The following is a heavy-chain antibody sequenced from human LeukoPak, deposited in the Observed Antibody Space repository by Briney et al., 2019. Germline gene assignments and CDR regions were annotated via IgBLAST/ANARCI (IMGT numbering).Heavy chain of an antibody. CDR1: GGSINSYY. CDR3: TRYLYNYVTHHQDYMDV. CDR2: IHYTGST. J-gene: IGHJ6*03. D-gene: IGHD3-10*02. Sequence: KPSETLSLTCTVSGGSINSYYWSWIRQPPGKGLECIGYIHYTGSTNYNPSLKSRVTISVDTSKSQFSLKLSSVTAADTAVYYCTRYLYNYVTHHQDYMDVWGKGTTVTISS. V-gene: IGHV4-59*12.